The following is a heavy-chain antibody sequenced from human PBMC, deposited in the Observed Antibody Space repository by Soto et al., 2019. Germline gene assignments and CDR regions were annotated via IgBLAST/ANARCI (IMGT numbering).Heavy chain of an antibody. CDR3: ASPAYHDRSGYYPRAFDI. J-gene: IGHJ3*02. CDR2: IIPICGTA. D-gene: IGHD3-22*01. Sequence: SVKVSCKASGGTFSSYTISWVRQAPGQGLEWMGGIIPICGTANYAQKFQGRVTITSDESTTTADMELSSMRPEDTAAYYCASPAYHDRSGYYPRAFDIWGQGTTVTVSS. CDR1: GGTFSSYT. V-gene: IGHV1-69*13.